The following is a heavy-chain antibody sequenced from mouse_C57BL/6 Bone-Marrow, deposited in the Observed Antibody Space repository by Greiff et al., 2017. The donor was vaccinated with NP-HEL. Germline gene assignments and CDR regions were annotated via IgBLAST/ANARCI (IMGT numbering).Heavy chain of an antibody. CDR1: GFTFSSYA. D-gene: IGHD1-1*01. J-gene: IGHJ2*01. V-gene: IGHV5-4*01. CDR3: ARDIYYGSSYDY. Sequence: EVKVVESGGGLVKPGGSLKLSCAASGFTFSSYAMSWVRQTPEKRLEWVATISDGGSYTYYPDNVKGRFTISRDNAKNNLYLQMSHLKSEDTAMYYCARDIYYGSSYDYWGQGTTLTVSS. CDR2: ISDGGSYT.